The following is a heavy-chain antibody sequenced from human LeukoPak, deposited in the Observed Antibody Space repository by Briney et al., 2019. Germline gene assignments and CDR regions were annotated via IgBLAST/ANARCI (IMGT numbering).Heavy chain of an antibody. CDR3: TRAENDYGAYIDY. CDR2: IRSKAYGGTT. CDR1: GFTFGDYA. D-gene: IGHD4-17*01. V-gene: IGHV3-49*04. Sequence: GGSLRLSCTASGFTFGDYAMSWVRQAPGKGLEWVVFIRSKAYGGTTEYAASVKGRFTISRDDSKSIAYLQMNSLKTEDTAVYYCTRAENDYGAYIDYWGQGTLVTVSS. J-gene: IGHJ4*02.